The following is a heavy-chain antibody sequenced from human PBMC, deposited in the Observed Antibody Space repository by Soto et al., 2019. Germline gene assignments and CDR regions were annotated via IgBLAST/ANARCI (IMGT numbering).Heavy chain of an antibody. CDR2: INPNSGGT. J-gene: IGHJ4*02. V-gene: IGHV1-2*04. CDR1: GYTFTGYY. Sequence: ASVKVSCKASGYTFTGYYMHWVRQAPGQGLEWMGWINPNSGGTNYAQKFQGWVTITRDKSMSTAYMELSRLRSDDTAVYYCALVEYGGYDSYFDYCGQGTLVTGSS. CDR3: ALVEYGGYDSYFDY. D-gene: IGHD5-12*01.